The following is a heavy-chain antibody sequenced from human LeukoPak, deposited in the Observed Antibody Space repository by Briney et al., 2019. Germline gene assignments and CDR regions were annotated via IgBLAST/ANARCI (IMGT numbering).Heavy chain of an antibody. CDR3: AKLGITMIGGV. D-gene: IGHD3-10*02. CDR1: GFTFSSYE. J-gene: IGHJ6*04. CDR2: ISSSGSTI. Sequence: PGGSLRLSCAASGFTFSSYEMNWVRQAPGKGLEWVSYISSSGSTIYYADSVKGRFTISRDNAKNSLYLQMNSLRAEDTVVYYCAKLGITMIGGVWGKGTTVTISS. V-gene: IGHV3-48*03.